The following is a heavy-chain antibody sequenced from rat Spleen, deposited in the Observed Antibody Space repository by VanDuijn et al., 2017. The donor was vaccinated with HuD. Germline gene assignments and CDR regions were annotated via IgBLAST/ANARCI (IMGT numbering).Heavy chain of an antibody. CDR1: GLSLTSNS. V-gene: IGHV2-47*01. CDR2: MWRSGST. Sequence: QVQLKESGPGLVQPSQTLSLTCTVSGLSLTSNSVSWIRQPPGKGLEWMGIMWRSGSTEYNSALKSRLSISRDTSKNHIFLKMNSLQSEDTTTYYCARAPGNGYVMDAWGQGASVTVSS. D-gene: IGHD5-1*01. CDR3: ARAPGNGYVMDA. J-gene: IGHJ4*01.